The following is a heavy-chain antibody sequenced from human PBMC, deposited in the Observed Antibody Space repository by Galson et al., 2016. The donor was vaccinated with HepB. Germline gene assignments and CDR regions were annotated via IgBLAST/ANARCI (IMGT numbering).Heavy chain of an antibody. CDR1: GFTLSSYV. CDR3: AKDGSSSLRFLDLVCRKNYGMEV. J-gene: IGHJ6*02. D-gene: IGHD3-3*01. CDR2: ISDSDGST. Sequence: SLRLSCAASGFTLSSYVMSWVRQAPGKGLEWVSGISDSDGSTNYADSVKGRFTISRDNSKNTLYLQMNSLRAEDTAVYYCAKDGSSSLRFLDLVCRKNYGMEVWGQGTTVTVSS. V-gene: IGHV3-23*01.